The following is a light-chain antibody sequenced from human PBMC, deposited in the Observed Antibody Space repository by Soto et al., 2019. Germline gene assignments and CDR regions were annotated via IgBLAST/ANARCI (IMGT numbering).Light chain of an antibody. CDR3: MQALQTPLT. Sequence: DIVLTQSPLSLPVTPGEPASIYCRSSESLFTAGHNYLDWYVQKPGQSPQLLIYLGSHRASGVPDRFSGRGSGTDFTLKISRVEAEDVGVYYCMQALQTPLTFGGGTKVEI. J-gene: IGKJ4*01. CDR1: ESLFTAGHNY. V-gene: IGKV2-28*01. CDR2: LGS.